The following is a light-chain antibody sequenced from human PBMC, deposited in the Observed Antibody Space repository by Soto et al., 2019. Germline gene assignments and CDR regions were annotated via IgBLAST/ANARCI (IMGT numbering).Light chain of an antibody. Sequence: DIVMTQSPDSLAVSLGERATINCKSSQSVFYSPKNKNYLAWYQQKPGQPPKLLIYWASTRESGVPDRFSGSGSGTDFTLTISSLQAEYVADYYCQQYYATPLTFGPGTKVDIK. V-gene: IGKV4-1*01. CDR2: WAS. CDR3: QQYYATPLT. J-gene: IGKJ3*01. CDR1: QSVFYSPKNKNY.